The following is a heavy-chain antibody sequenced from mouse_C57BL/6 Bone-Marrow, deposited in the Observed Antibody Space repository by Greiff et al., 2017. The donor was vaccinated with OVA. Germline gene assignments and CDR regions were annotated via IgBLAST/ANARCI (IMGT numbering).Heavy chain of an antibody. Sequence: VKLQESGAELARPGASVKLSCKASGYTFTSYGISWVKQRTGQGLEWIGEIYPRSGNTYYNETFKGKATLTADKSSSTAYMELSSLTSEDSAVYFCARDDYPWYFDVWGTGTTVTVSS. CDR3: ARDDYPWYFDV. D-gene: IGHD2-4*01. CDR1: GYTFTSYG. J-gene: IGHJ1*03. V-gene: IGHV1-81*01. CDR2: IYPRSGNT.